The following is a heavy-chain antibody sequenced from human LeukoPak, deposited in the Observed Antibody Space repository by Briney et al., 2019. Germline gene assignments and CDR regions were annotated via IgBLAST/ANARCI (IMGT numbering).Heavy chain of an antibody. V-gene: IGHV4-39*07. J-gene: IGHJ4*02. CDR3: ARADFPYSGSYSGFDY. D-gene: IGHD1-26*01. Sequence: SETLSLTCTASGGSISSSSYYWGWIRQPPGKGLEWIGSMYYSGSTYYNPSLKSRVTISVDTSKNQFSLKLSSVTAADTAVYYCARADFPYSGSYSGFDYWGQGTLVTVSS. CDR1: GGSISSSSYY. CDR2: MYYSGST.